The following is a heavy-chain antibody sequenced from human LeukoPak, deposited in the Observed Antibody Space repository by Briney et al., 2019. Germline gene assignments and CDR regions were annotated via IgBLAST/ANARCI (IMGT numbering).Heavy chain of an antibody. Sequence: PSETLSLTCTVSGGSISSYYWSWIRQPPGKGLEWIGYIYYSGSTNYNPSLKSRVTISVDTPKNQFSLKVSSVTAADTAVYYCARMVAARPYYMDVWGKGTTVTVSS. D-gene: IGHD2-15*01. CDR3: ARMVAARPYYMDV. CDR1: GGSISSYY. J-gene: IGHJ6*03. CDR2: IYYSGST. V-gene: IGHV4-59*01.